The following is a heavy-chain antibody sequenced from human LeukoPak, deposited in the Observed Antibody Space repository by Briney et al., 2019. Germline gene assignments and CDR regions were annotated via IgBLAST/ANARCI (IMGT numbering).Heavy chain of an antibody. CDR3: GTSNAILSRYYYYMDV. V-gene: IGHV4-34*01. D-gene: IGHD3-9*01. CDR1: GGSFSGYY. J-gene: IGHJ6*03. CDR2: INHSGST. Sequence: SETLSLTCAVYGGSFSGYYWSWIRQPPGKGLEWIGEINHSGSTNYNPSLKSRVTISVDTSKNQFSLKLSSVTAADTAVYYCGTSNAILSRYYYYMDVWGKGTTVTVSS.